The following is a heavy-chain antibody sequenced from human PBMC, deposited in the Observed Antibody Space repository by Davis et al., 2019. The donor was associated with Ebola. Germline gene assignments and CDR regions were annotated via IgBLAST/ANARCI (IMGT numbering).Heavy chain of an antibody. V-gene: IGHV4-39*07. J-gene: IGHJ4*02. Sequence: MPSETLSLTCTVSGGSISSSSYYWSWIRQPPGKGLEWIGEINHSGSTNYNPSLKSRVTISVDTSKNQFSLKLSSVTAADTAVYYCARFMVGATSAGYDYWGQGTLVTVSS. CDR2: INHSGST. CDR3: ARFMVGATSAGYDY. D-gene: IGHD1-26*01. CDR1: GGSISSSSYY.